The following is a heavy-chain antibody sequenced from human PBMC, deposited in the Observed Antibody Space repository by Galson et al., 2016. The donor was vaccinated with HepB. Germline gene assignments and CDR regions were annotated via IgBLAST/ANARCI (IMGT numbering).Heavy chain of an antibody. CDR2: IKQDGSDK. J-gene: IGHJ4*02. CDR3: AIGSGWLIDF. V-gene: IGHV3-7*03. CDR1: GFPFNTYW. D-gene: IGHD6-19*01. Sequence: SLRLSCAASGFPFNTYWMSWVRQAPGKGLEWVANIKQDGSDKLFVDSVKGRFTISIDNAKNSLSLQMNSLRAEDTAVYYCAIGSGWLIDFWGLGTRVTVSS.